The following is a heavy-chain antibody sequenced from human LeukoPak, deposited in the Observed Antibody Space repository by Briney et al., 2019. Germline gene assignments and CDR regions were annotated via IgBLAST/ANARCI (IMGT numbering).Heavy chain of an antibody. D-gene: IGHD2-15*01. CDR3: TRTSSSGGY. V-gene: IGHV4-59*08. CDR1: GDSMTSHY. J-gene: IGHJ4*02. CDR2: IHYSGRT. Sequence: PSETLSLTCTVSGDSMTSHYWSWMRQPPGKGLEWIGYIHYSGRTHYNPSLRSRVIISADRSRSEFYLNLFSVTAADTAMYYRTRTSSSGGYWGQGTLVTVSA.